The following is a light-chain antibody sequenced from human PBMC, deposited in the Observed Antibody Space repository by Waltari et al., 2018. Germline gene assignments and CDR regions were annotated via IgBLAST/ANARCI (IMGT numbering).Light chain of an antibody. CDR3: CVYVGGGIRV. CDR1: SPYVGNYNL. J-gene: IGLJ3*02. CDR2: EAR. V-gene: IGLV2-23*01. Sequence: QSAHTQPAAVSGSPGQSITISCTGTSPYVGNYNLVSWYPQHPGKAPRVIFYEARKLPGGVSSRFSGSTSGNTASLTSSGLQAEDEADYYCCVYVGGGIRVFGGETKLTVL.